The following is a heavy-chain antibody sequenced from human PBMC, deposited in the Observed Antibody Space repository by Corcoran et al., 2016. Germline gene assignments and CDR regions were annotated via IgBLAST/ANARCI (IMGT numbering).Heavy chain of an antibody. CDR1: GYTFTGYY. J-gene: IGHJ6*02. CDR3: ARVDIGVVPAADYYYYYGMDV. CDR2: INPNSGGT. D-gene: IGHD2-2*01. V-gene: IGHV1-2*02. Sequence: QVQLVQSGAEVKKPGASVKVSCKASGYTFTGYYMHWVRQAPGQGLEWMGWINPNSGGTNYAQKFQGRVTMTRDTSISTAYMELSRLRSDDTAVYYCARVDIGVVPAADYYYYYGMDVWGQGTTVTVSS.